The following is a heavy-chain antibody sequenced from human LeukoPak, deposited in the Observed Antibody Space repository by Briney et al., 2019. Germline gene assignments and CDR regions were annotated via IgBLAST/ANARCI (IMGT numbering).Heavy chain of an antibody. V-gene: IGHV3-23*01. CDR2: ISGGGDST. CDR1: GFLSRTYA. D-gene: IGHD3-10*01. CDR3: AKGQISMVRGVILDPDY. J-gene: IGHJ4*02. Sequence: GGSLRLSCAASGFLSRTYAMSWVRQAPGKGLEWVSGISGGGDSTYYADSVKGRFTISRDNSKNTLYLQMNSLRVEDTAVYYCAKGQISMVRGVILDPDYWGQGTLVTVSS.